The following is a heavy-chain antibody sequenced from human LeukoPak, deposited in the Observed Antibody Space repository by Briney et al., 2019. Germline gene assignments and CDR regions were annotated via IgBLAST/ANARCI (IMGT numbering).Heavy chain of an antibody. J-gene: IGHJ4*02. Sequence: GESLKISCKSSGYNFLNYWIGWVRQRPGKGLEWMGIIYPGDSDTRYSPSFQGQVTISADKSISTAYLQWSSLKASDTAMYYCARQPNLRYLDYWGQGTLVTVSS. CDR2: IYPGDSDT. CDR1: GYNFLNYW. CDR3: ARQPNLRYLDY. V-gene: IGHV5-51*01. D-gene: IGHD3-9*01.